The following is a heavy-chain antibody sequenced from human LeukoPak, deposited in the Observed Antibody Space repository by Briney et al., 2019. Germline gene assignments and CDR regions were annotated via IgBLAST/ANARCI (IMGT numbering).Heavy chain of an antibody. D-gene: IGHD3-10*01. J-gene: IGHJ6*03. CDR3: ARQEGGYYGSGSYYPDYYYYMDV. Sequence: PSETLSLTCTVSGGSISSSSYYWGWIRQPPGKGLEWIGSIYYSGSTYYTPSLNSRVTISVDTSKNQFSLKLSSVTAADTAVYYCARQEGGYYGSGSYYPDYYYYMDVWGKGTTVTVSS. CDR1: GGSISSSSYY. CDR2: IYYSGST. V-gene: IGHV4-39*01.